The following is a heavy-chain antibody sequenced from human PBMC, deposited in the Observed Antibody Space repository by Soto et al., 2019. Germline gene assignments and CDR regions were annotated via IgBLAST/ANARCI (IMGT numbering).Heavy chain of an antibody. J-gene: IGHJ6*02. CDR1: GFTVSSNY. D-gene: IGHD6-19*01. CDR3: ARVRQWLVDYYYCGMDV. Sequence: GGSLRLSCAASGFTVSSNYMSWVRQAPGKGLEWVSVIYSGGSTYYADSVKGRFTISRVNSKNTLYLQMNSLRAEDTAVYYCARVRQWLVDYYYCGMDVWGQGTTVTVSS. CDR2: IYSGGST. V-gene: IGHV3-66*01.